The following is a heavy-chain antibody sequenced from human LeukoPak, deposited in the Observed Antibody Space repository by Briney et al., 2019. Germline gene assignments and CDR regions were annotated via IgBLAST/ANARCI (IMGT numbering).Heavy chain of an antibody. CDR2: ISGSGGST. D-gene: IGHD2-2*01. Sequence: GGSLRLSCAASGFTFSSYAMSWVRQAPGKGLEWVSAISGSGGSTYYADSVKGRFTISRDNTKNTLYLQMNSLRAEDTAVYYCATSYCSSTSCSYFDYWGQGTLVTVSS. CDR3: ATSYCSSTSCSYFDY. J-gene: IGHJ4*02. V-gene: IGHV3-23*01. CDR1: GFTFSSYA.